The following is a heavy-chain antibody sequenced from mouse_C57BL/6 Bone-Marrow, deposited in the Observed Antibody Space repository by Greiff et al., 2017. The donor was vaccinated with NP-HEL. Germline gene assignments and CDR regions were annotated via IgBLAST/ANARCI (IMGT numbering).Heavy chain of an antibody. CDR1: GFTFSSYG. CDR2: ISSGGSYT. J-gene: IGHJ4*01. Sequence: EVKLVESGGDLVKPGGSLKLSCAASGFTFSSYGMSWVRQTPDKRLEWVATISSGGSYTYYPDSVKGRFTISRDNAKNTLYLQMCSLKSEDTAMYYCARQETGSSHYYAMDYWGQGTSVTVSS. V-gene: IGHV5-6*02. CDR3: ARQETGSSHYYAMDY. D-gene: IGHD1-1*01.